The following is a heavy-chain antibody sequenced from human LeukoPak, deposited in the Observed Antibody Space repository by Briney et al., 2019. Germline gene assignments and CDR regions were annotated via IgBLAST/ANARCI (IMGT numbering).Heavy chain of an antibody. CDR3: AKYSHDSSGSFDY. D-gene: IGHD3-22*01. CDR2: ISGSGSGGRT. Sequence: RGSLRLSCAASGFTFSIYGMSWVRQAPGKGLEWVSIISGSGSGGRTYYAGSVKGRFTISRDNSNNTLYLQMNSLRAEDTAVYYCAKYSHDSSGSFDYWGQGTLVTVSS. J-gene: IGHJ4*02. CDR1: GFTFSIYG. V-gene: IGHV3-23*01.